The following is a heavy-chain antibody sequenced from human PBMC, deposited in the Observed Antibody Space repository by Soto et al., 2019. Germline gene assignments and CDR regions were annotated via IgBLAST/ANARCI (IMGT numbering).Heavy chain of an antibody. CDR3: AGTTSHQWYYMDV. CDR1: GDSVSSNSAA. CDR2: TYYRSRWYN. V-gene: IGHV6-1*01. J-gene: IGHJ6*03. Sequence: QVQLQESGPGLVKPSQTLSLTCALSGDSVSSNSAAWNWIRLSPSRGLEWLARTYYRSRWYNDYAVSVRSRITVNPDTSKNQFSLQLTSVTPEDTAVYYCAGTTSHQWYYMDVWGKGTTVTVSS. D-gene: IGHD1-7*01.